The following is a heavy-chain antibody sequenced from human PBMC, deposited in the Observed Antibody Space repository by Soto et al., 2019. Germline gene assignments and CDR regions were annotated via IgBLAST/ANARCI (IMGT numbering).Heavy chain of an antibody. D-gene: IGHD2-2*03. CDR3: ASGYCSSTSCYGPIIYYGMDV. CDR2: INAGNGNT. CDR1: GYTFTSYA. V-gene: IGHV1-3*01. J-gene: IGHJ6*02. Sequence: GASVKVSCKASGYTFTSYAIHWVRQAPGQRLEWMGWINAGNGNTKYSQKFQGRVTITRDTSASTAYMELSSLRSEDTAVYYCASGYCSSTSCYGPIIYYGMDVWGQGTTVTVSS.